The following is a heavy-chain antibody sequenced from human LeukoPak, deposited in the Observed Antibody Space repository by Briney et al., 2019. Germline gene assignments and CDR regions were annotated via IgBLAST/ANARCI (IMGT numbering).Heavy chain of an antibody. J-gene: IGHJ4*02. CDR1: GGTFSSYA. D-gene: IGHD2-2*01. Sequence: SVKVSCKASGGTFSSYAISWVRQAPGQGLEWMGGIIPIFGTANYAQKFQGRVTTTADESTSTAYMELSSLRSEDTAVYYCAREIVVVPAAIVGYFDYWGQGTLVTVSS. V-gene: IGHV1-69*13. CDR2: IIPIFGTA. CDR3: AREIVVVPAAIVGYFDY.